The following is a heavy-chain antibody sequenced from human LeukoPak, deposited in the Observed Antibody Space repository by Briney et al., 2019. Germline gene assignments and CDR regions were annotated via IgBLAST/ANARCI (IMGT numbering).Heavy chain of an antibody. V-gene: IGHV1-18*04. CDR1: GYTFTSYG. D-gene: IGHD3-10*01. Sequence: ASVKVSCKASGYTFTSYGISWVRQAPGQGLEWMGWISAYNGNTNYAQKLQGRVTMTTDTSTSTAYMELRSLRSDDTAVYYCARDRGNYYNVHYGMDVWGKGTTVTVSS. J-gene: IGHJ6*04. CDR2: ISAYNGNT. CDR3: ARDRGNYYNVHYGMDV.